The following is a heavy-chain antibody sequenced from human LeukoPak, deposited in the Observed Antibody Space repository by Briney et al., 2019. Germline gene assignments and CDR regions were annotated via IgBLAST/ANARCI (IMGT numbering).Heavy chain of an antibody. V-gene: IGHV4-39*07. Sequence: SETLSLTCTVSGVSIISTNSYWGWIRQSPRTGLEWIGNIYSSGRTYYNPSLNNRVTISIDMSENQFSLKLTSVTAADTAVYYCARKREGPATGIDYWAQGTLVAVSS. D-gene: IGHD2-15*01. CDR1: GVSIISTNSY. J-gene: IGHJ4*02. CDR3: ARKREGPATGIDY. CDR2: IYSSGRT.